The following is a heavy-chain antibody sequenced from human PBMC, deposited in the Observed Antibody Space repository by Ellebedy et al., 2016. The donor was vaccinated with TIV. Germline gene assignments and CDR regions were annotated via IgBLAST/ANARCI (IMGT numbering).Heavy chain of an antibody. Sequence: GGSLRLXCAASGFTFDSYGFNWVRQAPGKGLEWVAYVGTRSTSIYYADSVKGRFTISRDNAKNSLYLQMSSLRDEDTAVYYCARDRDDPNPGDAFDIWGQGTMVTVTS. CDR2: VGTRSTSI. CDR3: ARDRDDPNPGDAFDI. J-gene: IGHJ3*02. V-gene: IGHV3-48*02. CDR1: GFTFDSYG.